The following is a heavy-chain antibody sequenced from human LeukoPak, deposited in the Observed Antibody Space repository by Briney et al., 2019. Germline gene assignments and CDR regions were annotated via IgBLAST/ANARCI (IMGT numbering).Heavy chain of an antibody. Sequence: SETLSLTCAISGDSVSSNSAAWNRIRQSPSRGLEWLGRTFYRSKWYNDYAVSVKSRITINPDTSKNQFSLQLNSVTPEDTAVYFCARDGWPAFDYWGQGTLVTVSS. J-gene: IGHJ4*02. D-gene: IGHD2-15*01. CDR3: ARDGWPAFDY. CDR2: TFYRSKWYN. CDR1: GDSVSSNSAA. V-gene: IGHV6-1*01.